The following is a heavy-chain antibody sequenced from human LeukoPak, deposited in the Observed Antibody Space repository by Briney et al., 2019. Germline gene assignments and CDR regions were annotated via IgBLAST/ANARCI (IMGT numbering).Heavy chain of an antibody. CDR1: GFAFSGYA. Sequence: GGSLRLSCAASGFAFSGYAMHWVRQAPGKGLEYISAITNDGGNTYYADSVRGRFTISRDNSKNTLFLQMGSLRAEDMAVYFCARVSVSVWYDYWGQGTLVTVSS. J-gene: IGHJ4*02. V-gene: IGHV3-64*02. CDR3: ARVSVSVWYDY. D-gene: IGHD6-19*01. CDR2: ITNDGGNT.